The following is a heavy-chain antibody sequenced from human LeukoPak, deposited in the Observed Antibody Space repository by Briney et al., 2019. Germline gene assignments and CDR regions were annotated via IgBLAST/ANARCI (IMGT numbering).Heavy chain of an antibody. CDR1: GCTFSSYA. Sequence: PGGSLRLSCAASGCTFSSYAMSWVRQAPGKGLEWVSTISSSGGSTYYADSVKGRFTISRDNSKNTLYLQMNSLRAEDTAVYYCAKQGSGWYGDYWGQGTLVTVSS. CDR2: ISSSGGST. CDR3: AKQGSGWYGDY. J-gene: IGHJ4*02. D-gene: IGHD6-19*01. V-gene: IGHV3-23*01.